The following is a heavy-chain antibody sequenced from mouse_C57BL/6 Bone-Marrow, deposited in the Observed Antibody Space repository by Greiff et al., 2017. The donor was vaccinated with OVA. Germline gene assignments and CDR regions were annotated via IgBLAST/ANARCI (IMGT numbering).Heavy chain of an antibody. D-gene: IGHD3-3*01. CDR2: INPSTGCT. CDR1: GYSFTGYY. CDR3: AKLGDPGWIDY. Sequence: EVQLQQSGPELVKPGASVKISCKASGYSFTGYYMNWVKQSPEKSLEWSGEINPSTGCTTYNQKFKAKATLTVDTTSSKAYMQLKSLTSEESAVYYCAKLGDPGWIDYWGQGTLVTVSA. V-gene: IGHV1-42*01. J-gene: IGHJ3*01.